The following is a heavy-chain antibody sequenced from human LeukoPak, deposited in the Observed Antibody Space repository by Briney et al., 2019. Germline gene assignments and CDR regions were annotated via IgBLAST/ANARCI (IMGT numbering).Heavy chain of an antibody. CDR3: ARTRYSSASGAGY. CDR1: GSTFTTCG. Sequence: ASVKVSCKASGSTFTTCGISLVRQAPGQGLEWMGWIGAYNGNTKYAPKLQGRVTMTTDTSTSTAYMELRGLRSDDTAVYYCARTRYSSASGAGYWGQGTLVTVSS. J-gene: IGHJ4*02. CDR2: IGAYNGNT. D-gene: IGHD6-19*01. V-gene: IGHV1-18*01.